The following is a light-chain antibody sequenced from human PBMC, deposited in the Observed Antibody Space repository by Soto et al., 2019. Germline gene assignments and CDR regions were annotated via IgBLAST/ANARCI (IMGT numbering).Light chain of an antibody. CDR3: QQRYNWPPIT. CDR1: RDISNS. V-gene: IGKV1-12*01. CDR2: GAS. J-gene: IGKJ5*01. Sequence: DIQMTQSPSSVSASVGDRLTITCLASRDISNSLAWYQQTPGKAPKLLLRGASSLHRGVPSRFSGGGSGTDFTLTISGLEPEDFAVYYCQQRYNWPPITFGQGTRLEI.